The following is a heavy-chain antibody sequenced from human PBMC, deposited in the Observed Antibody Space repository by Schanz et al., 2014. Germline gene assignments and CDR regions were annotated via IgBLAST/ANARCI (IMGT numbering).Heavy chain of an antibody. D-gene: IGHD3-3*01. CDR2: ISGSGGST. Sequence: EVQLLESGGGLVQPGGSLRLSCAASGFTFSSYAMSWVRQAPGKGLEWVSAISGSGGSTYYADSVKGRFTISRDNSKNTLYLQMKSLRAEDTAVYYCVRDSFFAFDYWGQGTLXTVSS. J-gene: IGHJ4*02. CDR1: GFTFSSYA. CDR3: VRDSFFAFDY. V-gene: IGHV3-23*01.